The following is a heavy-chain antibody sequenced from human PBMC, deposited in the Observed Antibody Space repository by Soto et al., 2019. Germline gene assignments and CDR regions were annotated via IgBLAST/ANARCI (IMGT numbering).Heavy chain of an antibody. CDR1: GLPFSNYA. J-gene: IGHJ4*02. CDR2: MSGSSSTT. CDR3: AKSQERELPRVIDF. V-gene: IGHV3-23*01. Sequence: GGSLRLSCATSGLPFSNYAMSWVRQAPGGGLEWVSSMSGSSSTTYYADSVRGRFTISRDRSKNTLYLQMSSLRAEDTALYYCAKSQERELPRVIDFWGQGTLVTVSS. D-gene: IGHD1-7*01.